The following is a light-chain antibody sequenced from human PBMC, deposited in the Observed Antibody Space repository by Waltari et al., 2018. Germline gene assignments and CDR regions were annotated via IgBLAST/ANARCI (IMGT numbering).Light chain of an antibody. V-gene: IGKV1-17*03. CDR3: QQYNSFSGT. CDR2: DAS. CDR1: QGIRNY. J-gene: IGKJ1*01. Sequence: DIQMTQSPSAMSASVGDRVTITCRASQGIRNYLAWFQQKPGNAPKRLIYDASSLENGVPSRFSGSGSGTEFTLTISSLQPEDFATYYCQQYNSFSGTFGQGTRVEIK.